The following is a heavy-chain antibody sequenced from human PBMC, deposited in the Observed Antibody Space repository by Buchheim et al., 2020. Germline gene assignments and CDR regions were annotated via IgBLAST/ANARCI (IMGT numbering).Heavy chain of an antibody. Sequence: QVQLVESGGGVVQPGRSLRLSCAASGFTFSSYGMHWVRQAPGKGLEWVAVISYDGSNKYYADSVKGRFTISRDNSKNTLYLQMNSLRAEDTAVYYCAKDRGSPYCSGGSCYQYYYYGMDVWGQGTT. CDR1: GFTFSSYG. CDR3: AKDRGSPYCSGGSCYQYYYYGMDV. J-gene: IGHJ6*02. D-gene: IGHD2-15*01. V-gene: IGHV3-30*18. CDR2: ISYDGSNK.